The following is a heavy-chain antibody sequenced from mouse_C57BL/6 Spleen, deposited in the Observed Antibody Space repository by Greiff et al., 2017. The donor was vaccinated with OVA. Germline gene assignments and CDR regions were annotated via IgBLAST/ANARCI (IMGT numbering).Heavy chain of an antibody. CDR3: ARHHDGYLDV. J-gene: IGHJ1*03. CDR2: ISNLAYSI. V-gene: IGHV5-15*01. Sequence: EVMLVESGGGLVQPGGSLKLSCAASGFTFSDYGMAWVRQAPRKGPEWVAFISNLAYSIYYADTVTGRFTISRENAKNTLYLEMSSLRSEDTAMYYCARHHDGYLDVWGTGTTVTVSS. D-gene: IGHD2-3*01. CDR1: GFTFSDYG.